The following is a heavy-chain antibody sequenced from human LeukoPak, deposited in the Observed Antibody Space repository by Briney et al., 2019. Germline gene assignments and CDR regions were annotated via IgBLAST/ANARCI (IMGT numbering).Heavy chain of an antibody. J-gene: IGHJ4*02. CDR1: GGSISSYY. CDR2: INHSGST. V-gene: IGHV4-34*01. D-gene: IGHD1-26*01. CDR3: ATRIVGATPYFDY. Sequence: PSETLSLTCTVSGGSISSYYWSWIRQPPGKGLEWIGEINHSGSTNYNPSLKSRVTISVDTSKNQFSLKLSSVTAADTAVYYCATRIVGATPYFDYWGQGTLVTVSS.